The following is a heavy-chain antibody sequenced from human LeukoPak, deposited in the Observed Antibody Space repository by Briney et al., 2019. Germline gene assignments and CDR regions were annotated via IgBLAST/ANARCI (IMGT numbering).Heavy chain of an antibody. J-gene: IGHJ3*02. CDR3: ERDGGYGGNPNDAFDM. CDR1: GFTFSNYG. CDR2: IWYDGCNK. V-gene: IGHV3-33*01. Sequence: GGSVRLSCAASGFTFSNYGMHWVRQAPGKGLDGVAIIWYDGCNKYYADSVKGRFTIYRDNSKHTLYLQMNSLSAEDTAVYYCERDGGYGGNPNDAFDMWGQGTMVTVSS. D-gene: IGHD4-23*01.